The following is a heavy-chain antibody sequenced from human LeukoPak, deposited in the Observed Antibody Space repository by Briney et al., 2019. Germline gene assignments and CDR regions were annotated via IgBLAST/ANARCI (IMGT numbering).Heavy chain of an antibody. J-gene: IGHJ6*02. CDR3: ARVGSGWYGYYYYGMDV. CDR2: MNPNSGNT. D-gene: IGHD6-19*01. CDR1: GYTFTSYD. Sequence: ASVKVSCKASGYTFTSYDINWVRQATGQGLEWMGWMNPNSGNTGYAQKFQGRVTMTRNTSISTAYMELRSLRSDDTAVYYCARVGSGWYGYYYYGMDVWGQGTTVTVSS. V-gene: IGHV1-8*01.